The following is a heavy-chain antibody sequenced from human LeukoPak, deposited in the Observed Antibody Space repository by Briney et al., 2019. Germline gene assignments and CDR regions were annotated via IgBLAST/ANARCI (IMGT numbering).Heavy chain of an antibody. CDR1: GFTFSTYW. CDR3: AGGWDYFDY. J-gene: IGHJ4*02. V-gene: IGHV3-74*01. D-gene: IGHD1-26*01. CDR2: INSDGSST. Sequence: GGSLRLSCAASGFTFSTYWMHWVRRAPGKGLVWVSRINSDGSSTSYADSVKGRFTISRDNAKNTLYLQMNSLRAEDTAVYYCAGGWDYFDYWGQGTLVTVSS.